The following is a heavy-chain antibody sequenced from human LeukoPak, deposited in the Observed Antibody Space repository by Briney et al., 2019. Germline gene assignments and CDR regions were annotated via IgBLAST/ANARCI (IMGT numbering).Heavy chain of an antibody. CDR2: IKSKGGDGGTT. J-gene: IGHJ4*02. Sequence: PGGSLRLSCAASGFTFSNAWMSWVRQAPGKGLEWVGRIKSKGGDGGTTDYGGPVRGRFTISRDDSENTLFLHMNSLKTEDTAVYYCTTDWYDYWGQGTLVTVSS. CDR1: GFTFSNAW. D-gene: IGHD6-13*01. CDR3: TTDWYDY. V-gene: IGHV3-15*01.